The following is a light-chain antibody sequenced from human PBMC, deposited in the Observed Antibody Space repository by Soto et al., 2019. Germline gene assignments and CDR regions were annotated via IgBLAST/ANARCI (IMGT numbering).Light chain of an antibody. CDR2: AAS. CDR1: QSISSS. CDR3: QQSYSNPYT. V-gene: IGKV1-39*01. Sequence: DIQMTQSPSSLSASVGDRVTVTCRAGQSISSSLNWYQLKPGKAPKLLIYAASTLPGGVPSRFSGSGSGTDFTLTISGLVSEDFATYYCQQSYSNPYTFGQGTK. J-gene: IGKJ2*01.